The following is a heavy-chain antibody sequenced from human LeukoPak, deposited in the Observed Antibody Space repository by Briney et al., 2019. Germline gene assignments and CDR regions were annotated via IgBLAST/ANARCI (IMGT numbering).Heavy chain of an antibody. CDR3: ARGQREYYDFWSGYVDY. Sequence: SSETLSLTCTVSGGSISSGDYYWSWIRQPPGKGLEWIGYIYYSGSTYYNPSLKSRVTISVDTPKNQFSLKLSSVTAADTAVYYCARGQREYYDFWSGYVDYWGQGTLVTVSS. V-gene: IGHV4-30-4*08. CDR2: IYYSGST. D-gene: IGHD3-3*01. J-gene: IGHJ4*02. CDR1: GGSISSGDYY.